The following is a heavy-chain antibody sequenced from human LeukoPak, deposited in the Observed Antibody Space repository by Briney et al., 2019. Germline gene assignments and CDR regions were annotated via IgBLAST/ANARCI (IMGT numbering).Heavy chain of an antibody. D-gene: IGHD3-3*01. CDR3: ATDRGWRTSGYYLYYFEY. V-gene: IGHV3-7*01. Sequence: GGSLRLSCAASGFIFTGYFMSWVRQAPGKGLEWVASIKHDGSEKYYVDTVRGRFTISRDNTKNLLYLQMSSLRAEDTAVYYCATDRGWRTSGYYLYYFEYWGQGTLVTFSS. CDR1: GFIFTGYF. CDR2: IKHDGSEK. J-gene: IGHJ4*02.